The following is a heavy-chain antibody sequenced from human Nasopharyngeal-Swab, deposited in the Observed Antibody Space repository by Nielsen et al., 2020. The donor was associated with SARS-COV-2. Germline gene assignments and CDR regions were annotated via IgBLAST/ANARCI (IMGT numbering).Heavy chain of an antibody. V-gene: IGHV3-53*01. Sequence: GESLKISCSASGLAISDNYMSRVRQAPGKGLEWVSILYAGRSTFYADSVKGRFTISRDTFENTLYLEMHSLRTEDTAVYYCARVGFCTNGVCYPGSWFFDSWGRGTLVTVSS. CDR2: LYAGRST. CDR1: GLAISDNY. J-gene: IGHJ4*02. D-gene: IGHD2-8*01. CDR3: ARVGFCTNGVCYPGSWFFDS.